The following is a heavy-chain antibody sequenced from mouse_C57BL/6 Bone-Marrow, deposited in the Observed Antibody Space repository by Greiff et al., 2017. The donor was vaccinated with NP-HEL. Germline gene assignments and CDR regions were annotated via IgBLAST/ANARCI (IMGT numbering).Heavy chain of an antibody. Sequence: QVQLKQPGAELVRPGSSVKLSCKASGYTFTSYWMDWVKQRPGQGLEWIGNIYPSDSETHYNQKFKDKATLTVDKSSSTAYMQLSSLTSEDSAVYYCARRPHYAMDYWGQGTSVTVSS. CDR3: ARRPHYAMDY. J-gene: IGHJ4*01. CDR2: IYPSDSET. V-gene: IGHV1-61*01. CDR1: GYTFTSYW.